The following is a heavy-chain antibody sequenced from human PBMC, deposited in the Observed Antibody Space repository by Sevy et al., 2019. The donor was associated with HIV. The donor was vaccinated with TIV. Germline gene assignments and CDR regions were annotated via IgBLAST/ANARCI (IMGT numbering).Heavy chain of an antibody. Sequence: ASVKVSCRTFGGTFRSYIIAWMRQAPGQGLEWMGGIMTSAGKVNYAQKFRGRVTITADDSTSTTYMEMSSLRSAATAIYYCSRVYSCGGACYYFDYWGQGTLVTVSS. D-gene: IGHD2-21*02. V-gene: IGHV1-69*13. CDR3: SRVYSCGGACYYFDY. CDR1: GGTFRSYI. CDR2: IMTSAGKV. J-gene: IGHJ4*02.